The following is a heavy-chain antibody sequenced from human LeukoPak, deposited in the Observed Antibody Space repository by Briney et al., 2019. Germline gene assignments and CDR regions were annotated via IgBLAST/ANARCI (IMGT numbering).Heavy chain of an antibody. V-gene: IGHV3-30-3*01. D-gene: IGHD6-19*01. CDR3: ARAGIAVAGHDY. Sequence: GGSLRLSCAASGFTFSSYAMHWVRQAPGKGLEWVAVISYDGSKKYYADSVKGRFTISRDNSKNTLYLQMNSLRAEDTAVYYCARAGIAVAGHDYWGQGTLVTVSS. J-gene: IGHJ4*02. CDR1: GFTFSSYA. CDR2: ISYDGSKK.